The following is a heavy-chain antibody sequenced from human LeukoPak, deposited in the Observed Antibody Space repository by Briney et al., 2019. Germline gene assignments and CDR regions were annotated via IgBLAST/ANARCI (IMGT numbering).Heavy chain of an antibody. D-gene: IGHD3-9*01. CDR2: VHNDGDTK. CDR1: GFTFSSYY. Sequence: GGSLRLSCAASGFTFSSYYMHWVRQAPGKCLEWVAVVHNDGDTKYFGDSVKGRFTISRDNSMNTLYLQMNSLRAEDTAVYYCATGTGYYYDRWGQGTLVTVAS. V-gene: IGHV3-30*02. CDR3: ATGTGYYYDR. J-gene: IGHJ4*02.